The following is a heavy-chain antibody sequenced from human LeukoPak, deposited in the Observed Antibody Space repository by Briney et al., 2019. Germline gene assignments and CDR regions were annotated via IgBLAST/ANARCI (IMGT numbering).Heavy chain of an antibody. Sequence: PGGSLRLSCAASGFTFSSYSMNWVRQAPGKGLEWVSYISSSSSTIYYADSVKGRFTISRDNAKNTLYLQMDSLRAEDTAVYYCVAARADNDYWGQGTLVTVSS. V-gene: IGHV3-48*01. D-gene: IGHD6-6*01. CDR1: GFTFSSYS. CDR2: ISSSSSTI. J-gene: IGHJ4*02. CDR3: VAARADNDY.